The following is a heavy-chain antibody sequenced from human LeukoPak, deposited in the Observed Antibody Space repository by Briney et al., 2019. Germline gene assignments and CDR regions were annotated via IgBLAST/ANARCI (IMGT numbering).Heavy chain of an antibody. V-gene: IGHV3-15*01. CDR1: GFIFGNEW. Sequence: GGSLRLSCAASGFIFGNEWARWVRQAPRKGMEWVGRISTKKEGQTTDYGAPVKGRFLISRDDSKNTVYLQMDSLKTDDTGVYFCTRGHYSSLWGQGTQVTVSA. J-gene: IGHJ4*02. CDR2: ISTKKEGQTT. D-gene: IGHD6-13*01. CDR3: TRGHYSSL.